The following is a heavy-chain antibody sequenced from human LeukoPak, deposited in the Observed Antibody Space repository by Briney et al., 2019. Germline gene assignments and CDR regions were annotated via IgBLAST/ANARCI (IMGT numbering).Heavy chain of an antibody. CDR1: GGSISSSSYY. Sequence: SETLSLTCTVSGGSISSSSYYWGWIRQPPGKGLEWNGSIYYSGSTYYNPSLKSRVTISVDTSKNQFSLKLSSVTAADTAVYYCARAISGYDSVFGYWGQGTLVTVSS. V-gene: IGHV4-39*01. CDR2: IYYSGST. CDR3: ARAISGYDSVFGY. J-gene: IGHJ4*02. D-gene: IGHD5-12*01.